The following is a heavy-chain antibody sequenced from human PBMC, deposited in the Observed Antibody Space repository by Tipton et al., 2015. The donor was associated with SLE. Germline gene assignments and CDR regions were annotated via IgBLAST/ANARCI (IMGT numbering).Heavy chain of an antibody. V-gene: IGHV4-34*01. CDR2: INHSGST. CDR3: ARAGTGVANTYWYFDL. CDR1: GGSFSGYY. Sequence: TLSLTCAVYGGSFSGYYWSWIRQPPGKGLEWIGEINHSGSTNYNPSLKSRVTISVDMSKNQFSLKLSSVTAADTAVYYCARAGTGVANTYWYFDLWGRGTLVTVSS. J-gene: IGHJ2*01. D-gene: IGHD5-12*01.